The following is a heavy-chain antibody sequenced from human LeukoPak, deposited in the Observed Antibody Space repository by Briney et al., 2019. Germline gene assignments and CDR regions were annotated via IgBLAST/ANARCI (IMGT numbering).Heavy chain of an antibody. CDR2: IYTSGST. CDR1: GGSISSYY. Sequence: SETLSLTCTVSGGSISSYYWSWIRQPAGKGLEWIGRIYTSGSTNYNPSLKSRVTMSVDTSKNQFSLKLSSVTAADTAVYYCATQGSSWYEKWFDPWGQGTLVTVSS. J-gene: IGHJ5*02. V-gene: IGHV4-4*07. CDR3: ATQGSSWYEKWFDP. D-gene: IGHD6-13*01.